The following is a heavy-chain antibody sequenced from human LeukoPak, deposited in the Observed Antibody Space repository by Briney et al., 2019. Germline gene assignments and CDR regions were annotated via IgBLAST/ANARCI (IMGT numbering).Heavy chain of an antibody. Sequence: GESLKISCKGSGYSFTSYWIGWVRQMPGKGLEWMGIIYPGDSDTRYSPSFQGQVTISADESISTAYLQWSSLKASDTAMYYCARHAAYYDFWSGYTDYWGQGTLVTVSS. J-gene: IGHJ4*02. CDR3: ARHAAYYDFWSGYTDY. CDR2: IYPGDSDT. D-gene: IGHD3-3*01. CDR1: GYSFTSYW. V-gene: IGHV5-51*01.